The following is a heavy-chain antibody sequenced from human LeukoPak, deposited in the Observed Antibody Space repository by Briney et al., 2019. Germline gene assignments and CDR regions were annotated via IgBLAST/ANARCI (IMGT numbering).Heavy chain of an antibody. Sequence: SGPTLVKPPQTLTLTSTFSGLSLSTSGVGVAWIRQPPGKALEWLALIYWDDDKRHSPSLQSRLTITKDTSKNQVVLTMTNMDPVDTATYYCAHASGGGWFDYWGQGTLVTVSS. CDR3: AHASGGGWFDY. CDR2: IYWDDDK. J-gene: IGHJ4*02. CDR1: GLSLSTSGVG. V-gene: IGHV2-5*02. D-gene: IGHD6-19*01.